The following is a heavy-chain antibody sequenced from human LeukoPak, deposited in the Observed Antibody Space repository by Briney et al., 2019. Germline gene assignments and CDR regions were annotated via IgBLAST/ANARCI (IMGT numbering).Heavy chain of an antibody. CDR3: AGSYYNVFDY. Sequence: GGSLRLSCAASGFTFSNYGMHWVRQAPGKGLEWVALIWYDGSNKYYADSVKGRFTISRDNSKDTLYLQMNSLRAEDTAAYYCAGSYYNVFDYWGQGTLVTVSS. CDR2: IWYDGSNK. CDR1: GFTFSNYG. D-gene: IGHD3-10*01. J-gene: IGHJ4*02. V-gene: IGHV3-33*08.